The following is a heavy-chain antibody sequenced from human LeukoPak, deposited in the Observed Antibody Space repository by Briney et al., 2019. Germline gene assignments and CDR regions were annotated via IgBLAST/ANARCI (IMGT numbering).Heavy chain of an antibody. CDR3: IRDLFDDYSLDY. V-gene: IGHV3-21*01. D-gene: IGHD3-16*01. CDR2: INSDSSLM. J-gene: IGHJ4*02. CDR1: GFTFSSYS. Sequence: PGGSLRLSCAASGFTFSSYSMNWVRQAPGKGLEWVSSINSDSSLMYYAESVKGRFTISRDNARNSLYLQMNSLRAEDTAVYYCIRDLFDDYSLDYWGQGALVTVSS.